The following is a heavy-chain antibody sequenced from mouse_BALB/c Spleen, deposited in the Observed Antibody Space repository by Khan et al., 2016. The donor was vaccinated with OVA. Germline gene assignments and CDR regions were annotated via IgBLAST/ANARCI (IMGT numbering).Heavy chain of an antibody. Sequence: EVELVESGGDLVKPGGSLKLSCAASGFTFSTYGMSWVRQTPDKRLEWVATISSGGHYNYYPDSVKGRFIISRDNAKSILYLQMSRLESENTASYYCARLAYYYSSGGFAYWGQGTLVTVSA. CDR3: ARLAYYYSSGGFAY. CDR1: GFTFSTYG. V-gene: IGHV5-6*01. CDR2: ISSGGHYN. D-gene: IGHD1-1*01. J-gene: IGHJ3*01.